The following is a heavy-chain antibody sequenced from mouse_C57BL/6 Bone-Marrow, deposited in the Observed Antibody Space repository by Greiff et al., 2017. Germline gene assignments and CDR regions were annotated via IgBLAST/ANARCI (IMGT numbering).Heavy chain of an antibody. CDR1: GYTFTSYW. Sequence: VQLQQSGAELVMPGASVKLSCKASGYTFTSYWMHWVKQRPGQGLEWIGEIDPSDSYTNYNQKFKGKSTLTVDKSSSTAYMQLSSLTSEDSAVYYCARSGPNWYFDVWGTGTTVTVSS. V-gene: IGHV1-69*01. J-gene: IGHJ1*03. CDR2: IDPSDSYT. CDR3: ARSGPNWYFDV.